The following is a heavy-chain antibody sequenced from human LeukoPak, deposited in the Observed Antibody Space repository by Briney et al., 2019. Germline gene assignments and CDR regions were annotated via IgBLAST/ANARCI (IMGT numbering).Heavy chain of an antibody. V-gene: IGHV3-15*01. CDR2: IKSEADGGTA. J-gene: IGHJ4*02. CDR1: GFTFSNAW. CDR3: TTAVAGLD. D-gene: IGHD6-19*01. Sequence: GGSLRLSCAASGFTFSNAWMSWVRQAPGKGLEWVGRIKSEADGGTADYAAPVKGRFTFSRDDSKNTLYLQMNSLKTEDTAVYYCTTAVAGLDWGQGTLVTVSS.